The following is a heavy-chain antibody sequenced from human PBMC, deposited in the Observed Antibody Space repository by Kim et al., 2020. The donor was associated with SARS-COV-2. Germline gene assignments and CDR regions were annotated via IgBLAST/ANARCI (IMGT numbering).Heavy chain of an antibody. Sequence: GGSLRLSCAASGFTFSSYSMNWVRQAPGKGLEWVSYISSSSTIYYADSVKGRFTISRDNAKNSLYLQMNSLRDEDTAVYYCARDREVVAANYYYGMDVWGQGTTVTVSS. CDR2: ISSSSTI. J-gene: IGHJ6*02. CDR3: ARDREVVAANYYYGMDV. D-gene: IGHD2-15*01. V-gene: IGHV3-48*02. CDR1: GFTFSSYS.